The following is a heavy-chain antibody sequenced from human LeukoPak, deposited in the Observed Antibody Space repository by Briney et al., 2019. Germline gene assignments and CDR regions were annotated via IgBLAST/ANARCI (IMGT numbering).Heavy chain of an antibody. D-gene: IGHD3-22*01. Sequence: ASETLSLTCTVSGGSISSNAWSWIRQPPGKGLEWIGYIYYSGSTNYNPSLKSRVTMSIDTSKKQFSLNMRSMTAADTAVYYCARDYYDNRGGAFDIWGQGTMVTV. J-gene: IGHJ3*02. V-gene: IGHV4-59*01. CDR2: IYYSGST. CDR3: ARDYYDNRGGAFDI. CDR1: GGSISSNA.